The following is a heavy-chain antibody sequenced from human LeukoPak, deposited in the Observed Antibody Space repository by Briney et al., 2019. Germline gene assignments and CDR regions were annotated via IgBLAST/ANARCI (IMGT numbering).Heavy chain of an antibody. D-gene: IGHD4-17*01. CDR1: GLSVSSTY. Sequence: GGSLRLSCAASGLSVSSTYMTWVRQAPGKGLEWVSVIYSGGGTNYADSLKGRFSISRDNSKNTLYLQMKSLRAEDTAVYYCVGEGKYWGQGTLVTVSS. CDR2: IYSGGGT. V-gene: IGHV3-53*01. CDR3: VGEGKY. J-gene: IGHJ4*02.